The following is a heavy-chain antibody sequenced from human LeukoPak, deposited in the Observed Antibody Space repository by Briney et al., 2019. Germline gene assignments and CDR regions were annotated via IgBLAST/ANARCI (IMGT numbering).Heavy chain of an antibody. D-gene: IGHD6-13*01. CDR1: GYTFTSYG. Sequence: ASVKVSCKASGYTFTSYGISWARQAPGQGLEWMGWISAYNGNTNYAQKLQGRVTMTTDTSTSTAYMELRSLRSDDTAVYYCARDQEYSSSWSPFDYWGQGTLVTVSS. CDR2: ISAYNGNT. J-gene: IGHJ4*02. CDR3: ARDQEYSSSWSPFDY. V-gene: IGHV1-18*01.